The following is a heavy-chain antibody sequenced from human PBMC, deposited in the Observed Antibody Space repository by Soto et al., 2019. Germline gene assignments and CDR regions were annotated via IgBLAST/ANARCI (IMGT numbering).Heavy chain of an antibody. CDR2: VSSGGSNK. J-gene: IGHJ6*02. CDR3: ARVQAGSGSSYRGYSYHGMDV. D-gene: IGHD5-18*01. CDR1: GFTFSGYS. V-gene: IGHV3-30-3*01. Sequence: GGSLRLSCAASGFTFSGYSMHWVRQAPGKGLEWVALVSSGGSNKYYADSMKGRFTVSRDNSKDTLYLQMNSLRPEDTAVYYCARVQAGSGSSYRGYSYHGMDVWGQGTTVTVSS.